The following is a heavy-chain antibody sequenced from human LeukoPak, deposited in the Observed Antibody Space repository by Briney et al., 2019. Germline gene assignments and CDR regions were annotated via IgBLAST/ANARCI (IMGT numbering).Heavy chain of an antibody. CDR3: ARGITIRAADWFDP. D-gene: IGHD3-10*01. J-gene: IGHJ5*02. Sequence: SETLSLTCTVSGGSISRSSYYWGWIRQPPGKGLEWIGSIYYSGSTYYNPSLKSRVTISVDTSKNQFSLKLSSVTAADTAVYYCARGITIRAADWFDPWGQGTLVTVSS. CDR2: IYYSGST. CDR1: GGSISRSSYY. V-gene: IGHV4-39*07.